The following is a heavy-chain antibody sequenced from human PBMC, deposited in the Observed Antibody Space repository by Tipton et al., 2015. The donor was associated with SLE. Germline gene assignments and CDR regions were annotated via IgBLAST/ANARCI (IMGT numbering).Heavy chain of an antibody. J-gene: IGHJ4*02. V-gene: IGHV4-4*07. CDR1: GDSLSSSH. D-gene: IGHD1-7*01. CDR3: ARRSGTVDF. CDR2: IYNGGS. Sequence: TLSLTCTVSGDSLSSSHWTWIRQPAGKGLEWIGRIYNGGSNYNPSLKSRVSMSLDTSKNQFSLNLRSVTAADTAAYYCARRSGTVDFWGQRTLVTVSS.